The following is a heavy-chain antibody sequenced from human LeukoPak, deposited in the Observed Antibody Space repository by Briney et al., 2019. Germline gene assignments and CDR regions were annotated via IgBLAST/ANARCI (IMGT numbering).Heavy chain of an antibody. CDR2: IKQDGSEK. V-gene: IGHV3-7*01. CDR3: ARGGSGSYFLRYYFDY. D-gene: IGHD1-26*01. Sequence: GGSLRLSCAASGFTFSSYWMSWVRQAPGKGLEWVANIKQDGSEKYYVDSVKGRFTISRDNAKNSLYLQMNSLRAEDTAVYYCARGGSGSYFLRYYFDYWGQGTLVTVSS. J-gene: IGHJ4*02. CDR1: GFTFSSYW.